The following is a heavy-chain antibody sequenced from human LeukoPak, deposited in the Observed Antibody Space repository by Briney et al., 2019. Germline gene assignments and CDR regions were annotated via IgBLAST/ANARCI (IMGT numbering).Heavy chain of an antibody. CDR3: ASSDYYDSSGYAW. D-gene: IGHD3-22*01. CDR2: ISSSGSTI. CDR1: GFTFSDYY. V-gene: IGHV3-11*01. Sequence: GGSLRVSCAASGFTFSDYYMSWIRQAPGKGLEWVSYISSSGSTIYYADSVKGRFTISRDNAKNSLYLQMNSLRAEDTAVYYCASSDYYDSSGYAWWGQGTLVTFSS. J-gene: IGHJ4*02.